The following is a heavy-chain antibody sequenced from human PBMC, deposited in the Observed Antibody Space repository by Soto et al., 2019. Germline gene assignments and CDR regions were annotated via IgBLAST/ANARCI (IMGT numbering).Heavy chain of an antibody. CDR3: AKDHSRQRRTYYYDCCCSRWGAWGGLPFVPARCGTGAL. CDR2: ISGSGGST. D-gene: IGHD3-22*01. V-gene: IGHV3-23*01. Sequence: GGSLRLSCAASGFTFSSYAMSWVRQAPGKGLEWVSGISGSGGSTYYADSVKARFTISRDNAKNTLYLQMNSLRAEDTAVYYCAKDHSRQRRTYYYDCCCSRWGAWGGLPFVPARCGTGALWG. CDR1: GFTFSSYA. J-gene: IGHJ2*01.